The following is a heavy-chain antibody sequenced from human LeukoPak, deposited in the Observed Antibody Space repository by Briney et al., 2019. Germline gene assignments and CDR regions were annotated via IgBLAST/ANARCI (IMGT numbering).Heavy chain of an antibody. CDR2: ISSSGRTI. V-gene: IGHV3-48*03. D-gene: IGHD3-10*01. CDR1: GFTFSRYE. J-gene: IGHJ5*02. CDR3: ARDNYGSANWLDP. Sequence: GGSLRLSCAASGFTFSRYEMNWVRQAPGKGLEWVSYISSSGRTIYYAESVKGRFTISRDNAKNSLYLQMNSLRAEDTAVYYCARDNYGSANWLDPWGQGTLVTVSS.